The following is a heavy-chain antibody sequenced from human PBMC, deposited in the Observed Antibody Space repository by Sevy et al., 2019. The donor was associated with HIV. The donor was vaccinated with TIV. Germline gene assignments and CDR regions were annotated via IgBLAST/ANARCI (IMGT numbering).Heavy chain of an antibody. CDR3: AREGCTKPHDY. CDR2: FSFGCGRI. Sequence: GGSLRLSCAASGFTFAKYSMSWLRQAPGKGLEWVSTFSFGCGRINYADSVKGRFTISRDDSKNTLYLQMNSLRAEDTATYFCAREGCTKPHDYWGQGTLVTVSS. V-gene: IGHV3-23*01. CDR1: GFTFAKYS. D-gene: IGHD2-8*01. J-gene: IGHJ4*02.